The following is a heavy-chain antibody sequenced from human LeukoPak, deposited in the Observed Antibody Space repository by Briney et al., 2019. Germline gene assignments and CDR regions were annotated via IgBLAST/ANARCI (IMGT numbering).Heavy chain of an antibody. Sequence: GESLKISCKGSGYSFTSYWIGWVRQMPGKGLEWMGIIYPGDSDTRYSPSFQGQVTISADKSISTAYLQWSSLKASDTAMYYCATRLVIARGYDAFDIWGQGTMVTVSS. D-gene: IGHD3-9*01. J-gene: IGHJ3*02. CDR2: IYPGDSDT. V-gene: IGHV5-51*01. CDR1: GYSFTSYW. CDR3: ATRLVIARGYDAFDI.